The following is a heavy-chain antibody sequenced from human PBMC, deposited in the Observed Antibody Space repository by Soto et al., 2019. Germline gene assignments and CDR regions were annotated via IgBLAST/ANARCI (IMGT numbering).Heavy chain of an antibody. J-gene: IGHJ5*02. CDR2: IYTSGSA. V-gene: IGHV4-4*07. CDR3: ARDCPKVVRGDARDAWFDP. CDR1: GGSISSYY. Sequence: SETLSLTCTVSGGSISSYYWSWIRQPAGKGLEWIGRIYTSGSANYNPSLKSRVTMSVDTSKNQFSLKLSSVTAADTAVYYCARDCPKVVRGDARDAWFDPWGQGTLVTVSS. D-gene: IGHD3-10*01.